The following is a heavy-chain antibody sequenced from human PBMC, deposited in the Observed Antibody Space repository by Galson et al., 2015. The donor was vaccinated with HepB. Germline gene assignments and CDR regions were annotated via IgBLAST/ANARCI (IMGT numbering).Heavy chain of an antibody. CDR1: GGSISSGGYY. J-gene: IGHJ5*02. V-gene: IGHV4-31*03. Sequence: TLSLTCSVSGGSISSGGYYWSWIRQLPGKGLEWIGYIYYGGSTHYNPSLKSRLIISVDTSKNQFSLRLSSVTAADTAVYYCARDQSRYDSLRGYYAPNWFDPWGQGTLVTVFS. CDR3: ARDQSRYDSLRGYYAPNWFDP. CDR2: IYYGGST. D-gene: IGHD3-3*01.